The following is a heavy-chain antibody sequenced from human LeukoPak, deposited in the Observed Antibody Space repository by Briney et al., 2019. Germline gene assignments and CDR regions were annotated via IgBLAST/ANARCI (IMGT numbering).Heavy chain of an antibody. D-gene: IGHD3-9*01. Sequence: PSETLSLTCTVSGGSISSSSYYWGWFRQPPGKGLEWIGSIYYRGSTYYNPSLKSRATISVDTSKNEFSLKVSSVTAADSAIYYCARQLHTRYFDYLEEVDPWGQGTLVTVSS. J-gene: IGHJ5*02. CDR3: ARQLHTRYFDYLEEVDP. CDR1: GGSISSSSYY. V-gene: IGHV4-39*01. CDR2: IYYRGST.